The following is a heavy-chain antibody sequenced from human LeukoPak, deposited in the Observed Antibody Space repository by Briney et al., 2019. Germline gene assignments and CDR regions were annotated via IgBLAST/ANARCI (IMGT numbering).Heavy chain of an antibody. CDR1: GSTISDNY. V-gene: IGHV3-74*01. J-gene: IGHJ4*02. Sequence: GGSLRLPCAVSGSTISDNYMHWVRQAPGKGLVWVSRINSDGSSTTYADSVKGRFTISRDNAKNTLYLQTNSLRAEDTAMYYCLMYTNGWNWGQGTLVTVSS. CDR3: LMYTNGWN. CDR2: INSDGSST. D-gene: IGHD6-19*01.